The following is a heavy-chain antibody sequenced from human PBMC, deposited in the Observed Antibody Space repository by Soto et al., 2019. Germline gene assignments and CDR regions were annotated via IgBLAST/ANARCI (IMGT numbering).Heavy chain of an antibody. Sequence: GGSLRLSCAASGFTFSSYWMHWVRQAPGKGLVWVSRINSDGSSTSYADSVKGRFTISRDNAKNTLYLQMNSLRAEDTAVYYCARAGEPLGGYFDYWGQGPLVTVPQ. J-gene: IGHJ4*02. CDR1: GFTFSSYW. V-gene: IGHV3-74*01. D-gene: IGHD7-27*01. CDR2: INSDGSST. CDR3: ARAGEPLGGYFDY.